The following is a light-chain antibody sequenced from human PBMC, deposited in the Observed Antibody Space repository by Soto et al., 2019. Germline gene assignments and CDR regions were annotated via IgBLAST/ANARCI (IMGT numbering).Light chain of an antibody. V-gene: IGLV2-8*01. Sequence: QSALTQPPSASGSPGQSVAISCTGTSSDVGGYNYVSWYQRYPGKAPKLMIYEVTKRPSGVPDRFSGSESGNTASLTVSGLQAEDEAEYYCSSYAGTFGVFGGGTQLTVL. CDR1: SSDVGGYNY. J-gene: IGLJ3*02. CDR2: EVT. CDR3: SSYAGTFGV.